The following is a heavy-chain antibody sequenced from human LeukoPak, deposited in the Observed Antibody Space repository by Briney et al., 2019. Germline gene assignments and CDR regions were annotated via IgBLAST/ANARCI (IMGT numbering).Heavy chain of an antibody. V-gene: IGHV3-23*01. J-gene: IGHJ4*02. CDR2: ISGSGDNT. CDR3: AKGSYYDSSGSFYFDY. D-gene: IGHD3-22*01. CDR1: GFTFSSYA. Sequence: GGSLRLSCVVSGFTFSSYAMSWVRQAPGKGLEWVSGISGSGDNTYYADSVKGRFTISRDDSKNTLYVQMNSLGTEDTAAYYCAKGSYYDSSGSFYFDYWGQGTLVTVSS.